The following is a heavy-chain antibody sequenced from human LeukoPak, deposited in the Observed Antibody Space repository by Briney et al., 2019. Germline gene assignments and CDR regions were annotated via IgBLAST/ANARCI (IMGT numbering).Heavy chain of an antibody. CDR1: GFTFSSYA. CDR2: IWYDGTYK. J-gene: IGHJ1*01. D-gene: IGHD2-8*01. Sequence: PGRSLRLSCATSGFTFSSYAMHWVRQTPGKGLEWVAVIWYDGTYKYYGDSVKGRFTLSRDNSKNTVYLQMNSLRAEDTAVYYCAREGGFCTDGVCHRFKEHLQHWGQGTLVTVSS. CDR3: AREGGFCTDGVCHRFKEHLQH. V-gene: IGHV3-33*01.